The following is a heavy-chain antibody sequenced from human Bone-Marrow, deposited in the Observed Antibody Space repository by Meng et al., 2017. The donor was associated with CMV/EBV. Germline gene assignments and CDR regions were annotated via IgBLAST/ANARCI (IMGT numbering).Heavy chain of an antibody. V-gene: IGHV4-34*01. CDR3: ARYCSSTSCYGFDP. CDR2: INHSGST. J-gene: IGHJ5*02. CDR1: GGSFSGYY. Sequence: SQTLSLTCAVYGGSFSGYYWSWIRQPPGKGLEWIGEINHSGSTNYNPSLKSRVTISVDTSKNQFSLKLSSGTAADTAVYYCARYCSSTSCYGFDPWGQGTLVTVSS. D-gene: IGHD2-2*01.